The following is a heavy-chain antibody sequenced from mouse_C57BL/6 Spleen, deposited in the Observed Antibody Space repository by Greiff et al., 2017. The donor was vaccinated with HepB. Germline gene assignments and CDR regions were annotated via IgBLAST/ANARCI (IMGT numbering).Heavy chain of an antibody. CDR3: ARSSTELGRALFAY. D-gene: IGHD4-1*01. CDR1: GYTFTSYW. Sequence: QVQLQQPGAELVRPGSSVKLSCKASGYTFTSYWMDWVKQRPGQGLEWIGNIYPSDSETHYNQKFKDKATLTVDKSSSTAYMQLSSLTSADSAVYYCARSSTELGRALFAYWGQGTLVTVSA. CDR2: IYPSDSET. J-gene: IGHJ3*01. V-gene: IGHV1-61*01.